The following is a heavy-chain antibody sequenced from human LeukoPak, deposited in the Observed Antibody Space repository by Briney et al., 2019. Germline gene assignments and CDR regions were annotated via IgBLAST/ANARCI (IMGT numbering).Heavy chain of an antibody. D-gene: IGHD3-22*01. V-gene: IGHV3-53*01. CDR3: ARDLPVYYYDSSGYLSDY. CDR1: GFTVSSNY. Sequence: GGSLRLSCGASGFTVSSNYMSWVRQAPGKGLEWVSVIYSGGSTYYADAVKGRFSITRDNYKNTLYPQMNNLRSDDTTVYYCARDLPVYYYDSSGYLSDYWGQGTLVTVSS. CDR2: IYSGGST. J-gene: IGHJ4*02.